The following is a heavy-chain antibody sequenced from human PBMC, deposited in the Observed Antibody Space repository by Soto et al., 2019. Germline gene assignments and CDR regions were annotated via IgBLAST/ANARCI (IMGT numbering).Heavy chain of an antibody. V-gene: IGHV3-30-3*01. CDR1: GFTFSSYA. Sequence: QVQLVESGGGVVQPGRSLRLSCAASGFTFSSYAMHWVRQAPGKGLEWVAVISYDGSNKYYADSVKGRFTISRDNSKNTLYLQMNSLIAEDTAVYYCASWQYYDYVWGSYRYMGDDYWGQGTLVTVSS. CDR3: ASWQYYDYVWGSYRYMGDDY. CDR2: ISYDGSNK. J-gene: IGHJ4*02. D-gene: IGHD3-16*02.